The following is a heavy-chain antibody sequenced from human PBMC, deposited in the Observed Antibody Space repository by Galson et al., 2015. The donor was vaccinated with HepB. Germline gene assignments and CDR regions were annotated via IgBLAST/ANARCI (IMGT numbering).Heavy chain of an antibody. CDR3: AKDLGITVAGDFDY. D-gene: IGHD6-19*01. J-gene: IGHJ4*02. CDR1: GFTFGSHA. Sequence: SLRLSCAASGFTFGSHAMSWVRQGPGKGLEWVPAISGPGGTTYFADSVKGRFSISRDNSKNTLFLQMNGLRVEDTAIYYCAKDLGITVAGDFDYWGQGTLVTVSS. CDR2: ISGPGGTT. V-gene: IGHV3-23*01.